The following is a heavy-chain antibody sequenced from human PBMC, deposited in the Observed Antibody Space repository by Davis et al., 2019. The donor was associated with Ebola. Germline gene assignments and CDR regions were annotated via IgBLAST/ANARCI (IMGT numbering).Heavy chain of an antibody. Sequence: SETLSLTCAVSGGSISSSNWWSWVRQPPGKGLEWIGEIYHSGSTNYNPSLKSRVTISVDKSKNQFSLKLSSVTAADTAVYYCARTRYYPYYYGMDVWGQGTTVTVSS. CDR1: GGSISSSNW. CDR2: IYHSGST. V-gene: IGHV4-4*02. CDR3: ARTRYYPYYYGMDV. J-gene: IGHJ6*02.